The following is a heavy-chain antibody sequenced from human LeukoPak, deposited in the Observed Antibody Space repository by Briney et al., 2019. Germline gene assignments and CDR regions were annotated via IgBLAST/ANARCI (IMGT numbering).Heavy chain of an antibody. J-gene: IGHJ2*01. CDR1: GFTFSSYW. CDR3: ARDPPKLYWYFDL. CDR2: ISSDGSST. V-gene: IGHV3-74*01. Sequence: PGGSLRLSCAASGFTFSSYWMHWVRQAPGKGLVWVSRISSDGSSTSYADSVKGRFTISRDNAKNTLYLQMNSLRAEDTAVYYCARDPPKLYWYFDLWGRGTLVTVSS.